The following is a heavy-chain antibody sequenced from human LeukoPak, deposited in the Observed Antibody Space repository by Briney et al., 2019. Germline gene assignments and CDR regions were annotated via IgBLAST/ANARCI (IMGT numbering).Heavy chain of an antibody. J-gene: IGHJ6*02. CDR2: IYYSGST. D-gene: IGHD3-22*01. CDR3: AREDSLYYGMDV. Sequence: TLSLTCTVSGGSISSYYWSWVRQPPGKGLEWIGYIYYSGSTNYNPSLKSRVTISVDTSKNQFSLKLSSVTAADTAVYYCAREDSLYYGMDVWGQGTTVTVSS. CDR1: GGSISSYY. V-gene: IGHV4-59*01.